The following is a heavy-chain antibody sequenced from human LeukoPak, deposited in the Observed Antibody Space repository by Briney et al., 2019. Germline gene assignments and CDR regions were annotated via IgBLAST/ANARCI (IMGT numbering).Heavy chain of an antibody. Sequence: SQTLSLTCAISGDRVSSNSAAWNWIRQSPSRGLEWLGRTYYRSKWHYDYAESVKRRITVNPDTSKNQFSLQLNSVTPEDAAVYYCARQSSTDYYYSGLDVWGQGTTVAVSS. CDR1: GDRVSSNSAA. D-gene: IGHD1-1*01. CDR2: TYYRSKWHY. J-gene: IGHJ6*02. V-gene: IGHV6-1*01. CDR3: ARQSSTDYYYSGLDV.